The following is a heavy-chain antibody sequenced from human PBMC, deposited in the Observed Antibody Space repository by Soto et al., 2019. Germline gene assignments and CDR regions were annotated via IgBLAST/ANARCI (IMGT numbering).Heavy chain of an antibody. Sequence: PGESLKISCKGSGYSFTSYWIGWVRQMPGKGLEWMGIIYPGDSDTRYSPSFQGQVTISADKSISTAYLQWSSLKASDTAMYYCARRSIAAPPYYGMDVWGQGTTVTVSS. CDR1: GYSFTSYW. D-gene: IGHD6-13*01. CDR2: IYPGDSDT. J-gene: IGHJ6*02. CDR3: ARRSIAAPPYYGMDV. V-gene: IGHV5-51*01.